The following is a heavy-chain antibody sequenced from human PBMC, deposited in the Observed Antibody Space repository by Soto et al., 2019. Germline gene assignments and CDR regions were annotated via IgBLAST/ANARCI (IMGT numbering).Heavy chain of an antibody. CDR2: IITAFGPG. Sequence: VQLVQSGAEVKKPGSSVKVSCKASGGTLNSYAISWVRQAPGQGLEWMGGIITAFGPGMYAQKFQGRVTITADESTKTAYMDLNSLRSEDTAVYYCAAGGSWARLDNWGQGTLVTVSS. CDR1: GGTLNSYA. V-gene: IGHV1-69*01. CDR3: AAGGSWARLDN. D-gene: IGHD6-13*01. J-gene: IGHJ4*02.